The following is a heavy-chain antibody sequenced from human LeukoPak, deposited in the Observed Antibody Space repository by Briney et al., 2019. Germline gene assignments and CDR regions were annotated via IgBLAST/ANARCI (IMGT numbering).Heavy chain of an antibody. J-gene: IGHJ4*02. CDR1: GYSFSNSW. V-gene: IGHV5-51*01. CDR2: IYPGDSDT. D-gene: IGHD2-2*01. Sequence: GESLKISCKGSGYSFSNSWIAWVRQMPGKGLEWMGIIYPGDSDTRYSPSFQGQVTISADKSSSTAYLQWSSLKASDTAMYYCARGGSSPTDYWGQGTLVTVSS. CDR3: ARGGSSPTDY.